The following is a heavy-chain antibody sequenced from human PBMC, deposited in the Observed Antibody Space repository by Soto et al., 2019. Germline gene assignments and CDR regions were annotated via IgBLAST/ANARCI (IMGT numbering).Heavy chain of an antibody. CDR2: INAVTGNT. D-gene: IGHD6-25*01. V-gene: IGHV1-3*01. CDR3: ARSGWLQHYDY. J-gene: IGHJ4*02. Sequence: QVQLVQSGAEVKKPGASVKVSCEASGYTFTDYSIHWVRQAPGHRLEWMGWINAVTGNTRYSQNFQGRVTITRDTSATTAYMELSGLRSDDTGVYFCARSGWLQHYDYWGQGTLVAVSS. CDR1: GYTFTDYS.